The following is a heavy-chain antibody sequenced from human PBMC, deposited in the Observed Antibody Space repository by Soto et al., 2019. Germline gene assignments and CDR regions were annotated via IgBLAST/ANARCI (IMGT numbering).Heavy chain of an antibody. CDR2: IKVDNGDT. Sequence: GASVKVSCKASGYRCKSYGIGWVRQAPGRGPEWVGWIKVDNGDTKYAEKLQGRVTLTTDTSTDTAYMELRNLRSDDTAFYYCARSRYYFDYWVHGTLVTVSS. J-gene: IGHJ4*01. CDR3: ARSRYYFDY. CDR1: GYRCKSYG. D-gene: IGHD3-9*01. V-gene: IGHV1-18*01.